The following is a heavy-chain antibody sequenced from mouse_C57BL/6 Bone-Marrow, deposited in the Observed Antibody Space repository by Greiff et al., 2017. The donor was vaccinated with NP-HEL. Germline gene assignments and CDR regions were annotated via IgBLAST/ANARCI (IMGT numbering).Heavy chain of an antibody. CDR2: IYPRSGNT. CDR3: ARDYYGGYYAMDY. V-gene: IGHV1-81*01. Sequence: QVQLQQSGAELARPGASVKLSCKASGYTFTSYGISWVKQRTGQGLEWIGEIYPRSGNTYYNEKIKGKATLTADKSSSTAYMELRSLTSEDSAVYFCARDYYGGYYAMDYWGQGTSVTVSS. J-gene: IGHJ4*01. CDR1: GYTFTSYG. D-gene: IGHD1-1*01.